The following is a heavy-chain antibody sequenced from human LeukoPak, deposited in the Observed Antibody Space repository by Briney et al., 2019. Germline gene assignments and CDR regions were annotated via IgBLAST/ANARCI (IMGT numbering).Heavy chain of an antibody. J-gene: IGHJ4*02. CDR3: ARNFIAAAAIDY. CDR1: GGSFSGYY. V-gene: IGHV4-34*01. CDR2: INHRGST. Sequence: PSETLSLTCAVYGGSFSGYYWSWIRQPPGKGLEWIGEINHRGSTNYNPSFKSRVTISVDTSKNQFSLKLSSVTAADTAVYYCARNFIAAAAIDYWGQGTLVTVSS. D-gene: IGHD6-13*01.